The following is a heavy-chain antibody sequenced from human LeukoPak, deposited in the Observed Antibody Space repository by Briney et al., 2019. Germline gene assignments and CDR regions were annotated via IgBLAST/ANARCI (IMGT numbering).Heavy chain of an antibody. Sequence: SETLSLTCTVSGGSISSSSYYWGWIRQPPGKGLEWIGSIYYSGSTYYNPSLKSRVTISVDTSKNQFSLKLSSVTAAQTAVYYSARQDYGDANCFDPGGQGTLVTVSS. CDR2: IYYSGST. CDR1: GGSISSSSYY. D-gene: IGHD4-17*01. V-gene: IGHV4-39*01. J-gene: IGHJ5*02. CDR3: ARQDYGDANCFDP.